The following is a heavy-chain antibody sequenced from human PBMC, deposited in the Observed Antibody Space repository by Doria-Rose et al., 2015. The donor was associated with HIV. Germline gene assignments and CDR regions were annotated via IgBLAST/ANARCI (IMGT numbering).Heavy chain of an antibody. CDR3: ARGRVIRPFDY. Sequence: QVQLVQSGGGLVKPGGSLRLSCTASGFTLRDYYMSWIRQAPGKGLEWISYISSSGSTIFDADSVKGRFTISRDNAKSSLFLQMNSLRVEDTAVYYCARGRVIRPFDYWGQGTLVTVSS. V-gene: IGHV3-11*01. CDR1: GFTLRDYY. J-gene: IGHJ4*02. CDR2: ISSSGSTI. D-gene: IGHD3-16*02.